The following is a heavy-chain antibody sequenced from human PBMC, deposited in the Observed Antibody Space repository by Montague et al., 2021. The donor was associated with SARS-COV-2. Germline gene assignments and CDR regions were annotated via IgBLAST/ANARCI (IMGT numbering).Heavy chain of an antibody. V-gene: IGHV4-39*01. CDR3: ARLGLLWFGELWN. D-gene: IGHD3-10*01. Sequence: SETLSLTCTASGGSISSSTYYWGWIRQPPGKGLEWIGSIYYSGSTYYNPSLKSQVTISVDTSKNQFSLKLSSVTAADTAVYYCARLGLLWFGELWNWGQGTLVTVSS. J-gene: IGHJ4*02. CDR1: GGSISSSTYY. CDR2: IYYSGST.